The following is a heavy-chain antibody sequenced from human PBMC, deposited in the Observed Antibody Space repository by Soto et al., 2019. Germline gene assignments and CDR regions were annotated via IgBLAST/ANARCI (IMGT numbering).Heavy chain of an antibody. CDR1: GGSISSSSYY. D-gene: IGHD1-26*01. V-gene: IGHV4-39*01. Sequence: SETLSLTCTVSGGSISSSSYYWGWIRQPPGKGLEWIGSIYYSGSTYYNPSLKSRVTISVDTSKNQFSLKLSSVTAADTAVYYCARTLKNSGSYSADWFDPWGQGTLVTVSS. CDR2: IYYSGST. CDR3: ARTLKNSGSYSADWFDP. J-gene: IGHJ5*02.